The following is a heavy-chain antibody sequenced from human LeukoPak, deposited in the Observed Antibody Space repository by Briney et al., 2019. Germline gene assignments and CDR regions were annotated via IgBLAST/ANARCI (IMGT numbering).Heavy chain of an antibody. CDR3: ARGVSGKAYYYYYYGMDV. V-gene: IGHV3-30*04. CDR1: GFTFSSYA. Sequence: GGSLRLSCAASGFTFSSYAMHWVRQAPGKGLEWVAVISYDGSNKYYADSVKGRFTISRDNSKNTLYLQMNSLRAEDTAVYYCARGVSGKAYYYYYYGMDVWGQGTLVTVSS. D-gene: IGHD3-3*02. J-gene: IGHJ6*02. CDR2: ISYDGSNK.